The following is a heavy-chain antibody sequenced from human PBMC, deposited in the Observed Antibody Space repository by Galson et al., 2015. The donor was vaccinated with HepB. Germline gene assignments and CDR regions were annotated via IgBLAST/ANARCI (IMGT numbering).Heavy chain of an antibody. V-gene: IGHV3-30*06. CDR1: GFAFGAYA. CDR2: VSHDENKK. CDR3: ATVGWVMTPGFDV. D-gene: IGHD2-21*02. J-gene: IGHJ3*01. Sequence: LRLSCAASGFAFGAYAMHWVRQTPVKGLECVAYVSHDENKKHYAGSVQGRFTVSRDNSKDTLSLQMNSLRSDDTALYYCATVGWVMTPGFDVWGRGAMVTVSS.